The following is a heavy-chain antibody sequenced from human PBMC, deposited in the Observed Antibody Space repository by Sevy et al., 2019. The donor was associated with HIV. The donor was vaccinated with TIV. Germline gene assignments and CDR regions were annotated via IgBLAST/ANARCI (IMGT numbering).Heavy chain of an antibody. V-gene: IGHV1-18*01. Sequence: ASVKVSCKASGYTFTSYGISWVRQAPGQGLEWMGWISAYNGNTNYAQKLQGRVTMTTDTSTSTAYMGLRSLRSDDTAVYYCARSRNSDLGYYYGMDVWGQGTTVTVSS. CDR2: ISAYNGNT. J-gene: IGHJ6*02. CDR1: GYTFTSYG. CDR3: ARSRNSDLGYYYGMDV. D-gene: IGHD1-7*01.